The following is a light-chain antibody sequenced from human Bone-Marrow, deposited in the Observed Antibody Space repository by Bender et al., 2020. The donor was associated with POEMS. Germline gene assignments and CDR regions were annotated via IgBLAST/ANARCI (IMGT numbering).Light chain of an antibody. CDR1: SSDVGYYNF. CDR2: DVI. Sequence: QSALTQPRSVSGSPGQSVTISCTGTSSDVGYYNFVSWYQQHPGKAPRVLIYDVIKRPSGVPDRFSGSKSGNTASLTISGLQAEDEADYYCCSNAGRSILWVFGGGTQLTVL. V-gene: IGLV2-11*01. CDR3: CSNAGRSILWV. J-gene: IGLJ3*02.